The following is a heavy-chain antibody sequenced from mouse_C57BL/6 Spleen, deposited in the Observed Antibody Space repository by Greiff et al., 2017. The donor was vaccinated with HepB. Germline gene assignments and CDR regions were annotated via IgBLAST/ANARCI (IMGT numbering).Heavy chain of an antibody. J-gene: IGHJ3*01. CDR1: GFTFSDYG. Sequence: EVQLQESGGGLVKPGGSLKLSCAASGFTFSDYGMHWVRQAPEQGLEWVAYISSGSSTIYYADTVKGRFTISRDNAKNTLFLQMTSLRSEDTAMYYCAPLYDGYYVGFAYWGQGTLVTVSA. CDR2: ISSGSSTI. CDR3: APLYDGYYVGFAY. D-gene: IGHD2-3*01. V-gene: IGHV5-17*01.